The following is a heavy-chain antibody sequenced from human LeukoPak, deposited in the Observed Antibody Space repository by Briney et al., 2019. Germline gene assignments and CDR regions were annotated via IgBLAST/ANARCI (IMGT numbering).Heavy chain of an antibody. CDR1: GFTFSSYG. D-gene: IGHD6-19*01. Sequence: GGTLRLSCAASGFTFSSYGMNWVRQAPGKGLGWVAFIRYDGSNKYYADSVKGRFTISRDNSKNTLCLQMNSLRAEDTAVYYCAKWAYSSGWYVHWFDPWGQGTLVTVSS. CDR3: AKWAYSSGWYVHWFDP. V-gene: IGHV3-30*02. CDR2: IRYDGSNK. J-gene: IGHJ5*02.